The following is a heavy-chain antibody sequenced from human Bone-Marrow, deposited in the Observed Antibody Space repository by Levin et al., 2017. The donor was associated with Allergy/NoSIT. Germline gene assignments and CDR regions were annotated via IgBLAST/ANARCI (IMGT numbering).Heavy chain of an antibody. CDR2: ISYDENNR. CDR1: GFTFSSFD. Sequence: LSLTCAASGFTFSSFDIHWVRQAPGKGLEWVTVISYDENNRYYADSVKGRFSISRDNSKNTVDLHMKSLSPEDTAIYYCVREVEFSTGWRKGRFDFWGQGTLVTVSS. CDR3: VREVEFSTGWRKGRFDF. J-gene: IGHJ4*02. D-gene: IGHD6-19*01. V-gene: IGHV3-30*04.